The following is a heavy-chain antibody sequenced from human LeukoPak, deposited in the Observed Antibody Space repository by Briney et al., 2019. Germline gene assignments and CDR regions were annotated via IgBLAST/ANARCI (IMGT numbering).Heavy chain of an antibody. CDR3: ARDPTHYYDSSGYQRDY. CDR1: GFTFSSYS. V-gene: IGHV3-7*01. Sequence: GGSLRLSCAASGFTFSSYSMNWVCQAPGKGLEWVANIKQDGSEKYYVDSVKGRFTISRDNAKNSLYLQMNSLRAEDTAVYYCARDPTHYYDSSGYQRDYWGQGTLVTVSS. CDR2: IKQDGSEK. D-gene: IGHD3-22*01. J-gene: IGHJ4*02.